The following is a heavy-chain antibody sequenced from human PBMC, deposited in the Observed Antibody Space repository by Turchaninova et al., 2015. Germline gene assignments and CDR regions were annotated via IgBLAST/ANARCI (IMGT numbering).Heavy chain of an antibody. Sequence: QVTLKESGPVLVKPTEPLTLPCTVSRFSLSNAKMGVSWIRQPPGKALEWLAHTFSNDQTSYSHSLESRLTISKDTSKSQVVLTMTNMDPVDTGTYYCARMPSSTIQDYYYGLDVWGQGTTVTVSS. CDR1: RFSLSNAKMG. CDR2: TFSNDQT. V-gene: IGHV2-26*01. J-gene: IGHJ6*02. CDR3: ARMPSSTIQDYYYGLDV. D-gene: IGHD5/OR15-5a*01.